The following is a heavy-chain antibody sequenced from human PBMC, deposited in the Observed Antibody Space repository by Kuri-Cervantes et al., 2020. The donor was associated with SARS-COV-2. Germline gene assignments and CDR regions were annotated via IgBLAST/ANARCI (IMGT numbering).Heavy chain of an antibody. CDR2: ISGSGGST. D-gene: IGHD4-17*01. Sequence: GESLKISCAASGFTFSSYAMSWVRQAPGKGLEWVSAISGSGGSTYYADSVKGRFTISRDNSKNTLYLQMNSLRAEDTAAYYCAKSHLKTTRGSVAHYWGQGTRVTFYS. V-gene: IGHV3-23*01. CDR1: GFTFSSYA. CDR3: AKSHLKTTRGSVAHY. J-gene: IGHJ4*02.